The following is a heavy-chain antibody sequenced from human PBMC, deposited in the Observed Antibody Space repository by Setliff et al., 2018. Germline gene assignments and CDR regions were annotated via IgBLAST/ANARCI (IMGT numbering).Heavy chain of an antibody. J-gene: IGHJ4*02. V-gene: IGHV3-21*05. CDR1: GFTFSSYW. Sequence: GGSLRLSCAASGFTFSSYWMSWVRQAPGKGLEWLSHISDSSRTHTAYADSVKGRFTISRDNVKKMLYLQMDSLRTEDTAVYYCTREHTPWVGASHHDCWGQGTQVTVSS. D-gene: IGHD1-26*01. CDR3: TREHTPWVGASHHDC. CDR2: ISDSSRTHT.